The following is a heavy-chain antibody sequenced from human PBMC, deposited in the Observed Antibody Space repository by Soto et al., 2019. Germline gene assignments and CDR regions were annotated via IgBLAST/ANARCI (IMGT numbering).Heavy chain of an antibody. CDR1: GYTLTELS. J-gene: IGHJ6*02. V-gene: IGHV1-24*01. CDR3: ARDFVQVVPAAARTIDYGMDV. CDR2: FDPEDGET. Sequence: GASVKVSCKVSGYTLTELSMHWVRQAPGKGLEWMGGFDPEDGETIYAQKFQGRVTMTEDTSTDTAYMELSSLRSEDTAVYYCARDFVQVVPAAARTIDYGMDVWGQGTTVTVSS. D-gene: IGHD2-2*01.